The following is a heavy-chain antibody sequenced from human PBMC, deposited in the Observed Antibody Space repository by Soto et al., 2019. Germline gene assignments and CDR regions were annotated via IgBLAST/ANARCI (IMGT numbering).Heavy chain of an antibody. V-gene: IGHV6-1*01. CDR2: TYYRSKWYN. J-gene: IGHJ5*02. CDR3: AKGDNLGPKTGYAFDP. CDR1: WGSVSSNTAT. D-gene: IGHD5-12*01. Sequence: SQTLSLTCAISWGSVSSNTATWNWVRQSPSRGLEWLGRTYYRSKWYNDYAVSVKSRIIINPDTSNNQFSLQLNSVTPEDTAVYFCAKGDNLGPKTGYAFDPWGQGIMVTVSS.